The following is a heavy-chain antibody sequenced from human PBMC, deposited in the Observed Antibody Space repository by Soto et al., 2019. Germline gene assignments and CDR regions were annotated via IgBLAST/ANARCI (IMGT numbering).Heavy chain of an antibody. V-gene: IGHV2-70*01. CDR1: GFSLSTSAMC. J-gene: IGHJ6*02. CDR3: ARINHTYYYYHGMDV. Sequence: SGPTLVNPTQTLTLTCTFSGFSLSTSAMCVSWIRQPPGKALEWLALIDWDDDKYYSTSLKTRLTISKDTSKNQVVLTMTNMDPVDTATYYCARINHTYYYYHGMDVWGQGTTVTVSS. CDR2: IDWDDDK. D-gene: IGHD2-2*02.